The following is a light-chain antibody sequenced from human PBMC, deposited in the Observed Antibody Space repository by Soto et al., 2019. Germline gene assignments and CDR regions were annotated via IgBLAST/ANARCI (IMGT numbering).Light chain of an antibody. CDR1: QSISSW. CDR2: QAS. CDR3: EDYSSSSGLT. Sequence: DIQMTQSPSTLSASVGDRVTITCRASQSISSWLAWYQQKPGKAPKLLIFQASSLKSGVPSRFSGSGSATEYTLTISSVQPDDFATYYCEDYSSSSGLTFGGGTKVEIK. J-gene: IGKJ4*01. V-gene: IGKV1-5*03.